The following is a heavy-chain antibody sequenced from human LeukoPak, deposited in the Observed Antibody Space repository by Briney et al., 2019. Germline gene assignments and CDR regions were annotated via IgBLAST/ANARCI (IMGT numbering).Heavy chain of an antibody. CDR3: TTDIWTYSARDY. Sequence: GGSLRLSCAASGFTFSEAWMNWVRQAPGKGLEWVGHIKNRPDGGTTDYAAPVKGGFNISRDDSKNTLYLQMNGLKTEDTAVYYCTTDIWTYSARDYWGQGTLVTVSS. CDR1: GFTFSEAW. J-gene: IGHJ4*02. CDR2: IKNRPDGGTT. D-gene: IGHD3/OR15-3a*01. V-gene: IGHV3-15*01.